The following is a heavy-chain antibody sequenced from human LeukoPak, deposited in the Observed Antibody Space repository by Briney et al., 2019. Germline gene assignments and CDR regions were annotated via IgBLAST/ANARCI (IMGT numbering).Heavy chain of an antibody. CDR2: MRYDESNE. J-gene: IGHJ4*02. V-gene: IGHV3-30*02. Sequence: GGSLRLSCAGSGFTFSNYGMHWVRQAPGEGLEWMAFMRYDESNEYYADSLKGRFTISRDNSKNTLYLQMNSLRAEDTAVYYCAKESTAYSSGWDPALDYWGQGTLVTVSA. D-gene: IGHD6-19*01. CDR1: GFTFSNYG. CDR3: AKESTAYSSGWDPALDY.